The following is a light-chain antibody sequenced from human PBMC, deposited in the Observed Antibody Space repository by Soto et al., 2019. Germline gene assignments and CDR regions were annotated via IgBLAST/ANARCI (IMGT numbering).Light chain of an antibody. V-gene: IGKV3-11*01. CDR3: QQRYNWPGT. Sequence: EIVMTQSPATLSVSPGERATLSCRASESVRGYLAWYQQKPGQAPRLLIHDASNRATGVPVRFSGSGSETDFTLTISSLEPEDSAVYYCQQRYNWPGTFGQGTKVDI. CDR1: ESVRGY. CDR2: DAS. J-gene: IGKJ1*01.